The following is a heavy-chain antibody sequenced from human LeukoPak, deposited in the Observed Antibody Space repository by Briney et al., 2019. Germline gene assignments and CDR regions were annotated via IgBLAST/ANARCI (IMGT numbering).Heavy chain of an antibody. J-gene: IGHJ5*02. V-gene: IGHV5-51*01. CDR3: ASTFSGYSSGWYWFDP. CDR2: IYPGDSDT. CDR1: GYSFTSYW. D-gene: IGHD6-19*01. Sequence: GGSLKISCKGSGYSFTSYWIGWVRQMPGKGLEWMGIIYPGDSDTRYSPSFQGQVTISADKSISTAYLQWSSLKASDTAMYYCASTFSGYSSGWYWFDPWGQGTLVTVSS.